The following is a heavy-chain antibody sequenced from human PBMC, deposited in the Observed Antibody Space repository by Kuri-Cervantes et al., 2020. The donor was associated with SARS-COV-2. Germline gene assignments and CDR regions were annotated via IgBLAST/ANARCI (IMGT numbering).Heavy chain of an antibody. CDR3: AKDKGFGELFFDY. J-gene: IGHJ4*02. D-gene: IGHD3-10*01. V-gene: IGHV4-34*01. CDR2: INHGGGT. CDR1: GGSFSGYY. Sequence: SETLSLTCAVYGGSFSGYYWSWIRQPPGKGLEWIGEINHGGGTNYNPSLMSRVTISVDTSKNQFSLKLRSVTAADTAVYYCAKDKGFGELFFDYWGQGTLVTVSS.